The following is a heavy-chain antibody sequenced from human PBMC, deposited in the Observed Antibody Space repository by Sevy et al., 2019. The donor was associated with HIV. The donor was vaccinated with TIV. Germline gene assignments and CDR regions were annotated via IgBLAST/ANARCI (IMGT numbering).Heavy chain of an antibody. CDR2: INHSGST. CDR1: GGSFSGYY. Sequence: SETLSLTCAVYGGSFSGYYWSWIRQPPGKGLEWIGEINHSGSTNYKPSLKSRVTISVDTSKNQFSRKLNPVTAADTAVYYCARTGSGWYIYYYYGMDVWGQGTTVTVSS. J-gene: IGHJ6*02. V-gene: IGHV4-34*01. CDR3: ARTGSGWYIYYYYGMDV. D-gene: IGHD6-19*01.